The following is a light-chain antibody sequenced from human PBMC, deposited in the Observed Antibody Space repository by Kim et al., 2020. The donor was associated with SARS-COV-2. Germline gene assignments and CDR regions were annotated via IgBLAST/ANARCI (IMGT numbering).Light chain of an antibody. CDR1: QSLLHSNGYNY. J-gene: IGKJ4*01. CDR3: RQALQSPLT. V-gene: IGKV2-28*01. Sequence: DIVMTQSPLSLPVTPGEPASISCRSSQSLLHSNGYNYLDWYLQKPGQSPQLLIYLGSNRASGVPDRFSGSGSGTDFTLKISRVEAEDVVVYYCRQALQSPLTFGGGTKVDIK. CDR2: LGS.